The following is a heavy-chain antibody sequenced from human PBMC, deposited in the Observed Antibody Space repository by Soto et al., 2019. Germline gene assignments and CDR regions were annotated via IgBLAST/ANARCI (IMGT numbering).Heavy chain of an antibody. CDR2: ISAHNGNX. CDR3: ARGRYGDY. CDR1: GYTFTSYG. Sequence: QVHLVQSGAEVKKPGASVKVSCKASGYTFTSYGITWVRQAPGQGLEWMGWISAHNGNXXYAQKLQGRVIVTRDTXXXXXYXXLRSLISDDTAVYYCARGRYGDYWGQGALVTVSS. V-gene: IGHV1-18*01. J-gene: IGHJ4*02. D-gene: IGHD1-1*01.